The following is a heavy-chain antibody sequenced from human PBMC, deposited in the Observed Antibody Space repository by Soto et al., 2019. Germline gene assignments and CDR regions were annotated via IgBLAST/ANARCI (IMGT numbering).Heavy chain of an antibody. CDR3: ARDYSTTAPFDY. CDR2: VSFDGSNK. CDR1: GFTFSTHT. V-gene: IGHV3-30-3*01. D-gene: IGHD2-21*01. Sequence: GGSLRLSCAASGFTFSTHTLHWVRQAPGKGLEWVAVVSFDGSNKYYADSLEGRFTISRDNSKNTLYLEMNSLRAEDTAVYYCARDYSTTAPFDYWGQGTLVTVSS. J-gene: IGHJ4*02.